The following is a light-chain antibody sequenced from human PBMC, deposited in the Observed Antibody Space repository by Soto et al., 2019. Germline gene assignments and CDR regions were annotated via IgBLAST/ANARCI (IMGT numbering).Light chain of an antibody. CDR3: QQYYSYPHT. CDR2: AAS. Sequence: AIRMTQSPSSLSASTGDRVTITCRARQGISSYLAWYQQKPGKAPKLLIYAASTLQSGVPSRFSGSGSGTDFTLTISCLQSEDFATYYCQQYYSYPHTFGGGTKVEIK. J-gene: IGKJ4*01. CDR1: QGISSY. V-gene: IGKV1-8*01.